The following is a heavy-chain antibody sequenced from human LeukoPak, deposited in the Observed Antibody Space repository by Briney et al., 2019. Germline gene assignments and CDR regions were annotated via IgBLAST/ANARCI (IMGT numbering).Heavy chain of an antibody. J-gene: IGHJ4*02. CDR2: INWAGATT. CDR1: GFIFDDYA. D-gene: IGHD4-11*01. V-gene: IGHV3-43*01. Sequence: PGGSLRLSCAASGFIFDDYAMHWVRQAPGKGLEWVSLINWAGATTYSADSVKGRFTISRDNSKNSLYLQMNSLRTEDTALYYCAKDMGMTTITGGFDFWGQGTLVTVSS. CDR3: AKDMGMTTITGGFDF.